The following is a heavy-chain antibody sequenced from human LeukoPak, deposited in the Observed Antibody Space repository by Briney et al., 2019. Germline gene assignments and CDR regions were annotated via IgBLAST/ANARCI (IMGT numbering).Heavy chain of an antibody. D-gene: IGHD3-22*01. Sequence: ASVKVSCKVSGYTLTELSMHWVRQAPGKGLEWMGGFDPEDGETIYAQKFQGRVTMTEATSTDTAYMELSSLRSDDTAVYYCARRTSYVLSLYHDSSLDAFDIWGQGTMVTVSS. J-gene: IGHJ3*02. CDR1: GYTLTELS. CDR3: ARRTSYVLSLYHDSSLDAFDI. CDR2: FDPEDGET. V-gene: IGHV1-24*01.